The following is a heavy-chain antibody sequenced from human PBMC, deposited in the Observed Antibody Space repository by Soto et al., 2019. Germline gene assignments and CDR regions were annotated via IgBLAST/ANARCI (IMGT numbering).Heavy chain of an antibody. CDR1: GYTFTGYY. CDR2: INPNSGGT. CDR3: ATSRNSSSWHYYYYGMDV. V-gene: IGHV1-2*02. D-gene: IGHD6-13*01. Sequence: ASVKVSCKASGYTFTGYYMHWVRQAPGQGLEWMGWINPNSGGTNYAQKFQGRVTMTRDTSISTAYMELSRLRSDDTAVYYCATSRNSSSWHYYYYGMDVWGQGTTVTVS. J-gene: IGHJ6*02.